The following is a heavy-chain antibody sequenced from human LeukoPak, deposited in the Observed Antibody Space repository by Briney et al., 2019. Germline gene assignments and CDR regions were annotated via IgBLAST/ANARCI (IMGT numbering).Heavy chain of an antibody. J-gene: IGHJ4*02. CDR1: GGSISSGGYY. CDR2: IYYSGST. Sequence: PSQTLSLTCTVSGGSISSGGYYWSWIRQPPGKGLEWIGYIYYSGSTNYNPSLKSRVTISVDTSKNQFSLKLSSVTAADTAVYYCARTGYSSGWYFDYWGQGTLVTVSS. CDR3: ARTGYSSGWYFDY. V-gene: IGHV4-61*08. D-gene: IGHD6-19*01.